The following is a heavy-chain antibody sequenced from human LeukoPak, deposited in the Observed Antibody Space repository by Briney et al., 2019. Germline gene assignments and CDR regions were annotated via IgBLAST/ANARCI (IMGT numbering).Heavy chain of an antibody. J-gene: IGHJ6*03. V-gene: IGHV1-8*01. CDR1: GYTFTSYD. D-gene: IGHD3-3*01. CDR3: ARGRESESGTIFGAHYYYYYMDV. CDR2: MNPNSGNT. Sequence: ASVKVSCKASGYTFTSYDINWVRQATGQGLEWMGWMNPNSGNTGYAQKFQGRVTMTRNTSISTVYMELSSLRSEDTAVYYRARGRESESGTIFGAHYYYYYMDVWGKGTTVTVSS.